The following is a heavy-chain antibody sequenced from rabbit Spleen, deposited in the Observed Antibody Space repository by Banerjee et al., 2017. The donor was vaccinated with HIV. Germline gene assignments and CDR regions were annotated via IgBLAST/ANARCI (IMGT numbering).Heavy chain of an antibody. CDR2: FDPVFGST. CDR3: ARDTGSSFSSYGMDL. Sequence: QLKESGGGLVQPGGSLKVSCIASGFDFRSYYMSWVRQAPGKGLEWIGYFDPVFGSTYYASWVNGQFTISSHNAQNTLYLQLNSLTAADTATYFCARDTGSSFSSYGMDLWGQGTLVTVS. V-gene: IGHV1S7*01. D-gene: IGHD8-1*01. J-gene: IGHJ6*01. CDR1: GFDFRSYY.